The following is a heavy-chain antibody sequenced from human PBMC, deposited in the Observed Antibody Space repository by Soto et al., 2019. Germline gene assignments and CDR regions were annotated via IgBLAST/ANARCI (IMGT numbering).Heavy chain of an antibody. CDR2: IYYSGST. V-gene: IGHV4-59*02. J-gene: IGHJ4*02. D-gene: IGHD6-6*01. CDR1: GGSVGTYY. CDR3: ATIRSSDYVSFDY. Sequence: PETRSLTCSVSGGSVGTYYWSWSGQSPGKGLEWIGYIYYSGSTNYNPSLKSRVTISVDTSKNQFSLKLSSVTSADTAVYYCATIRSSDYVSFDYWGQGTLVTVSS.